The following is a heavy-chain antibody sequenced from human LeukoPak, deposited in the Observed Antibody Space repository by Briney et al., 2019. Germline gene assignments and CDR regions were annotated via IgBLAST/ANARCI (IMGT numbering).Heavy chain of an antibody. CDR2: ISAYNGNT. Sequence: ASVKVSCKASGYTFTSYGISWVRQAPGQGLEWMGWISAYNGNTNYAQKLQGRVTMTTDTSTSTAYMELRSLRSDDTAVYYCARDRDDYDSSGYYSLIFGYWGQGTLVTVSS. D-gene: IGHD3-22*01. CDR1: GYTFTSYG. J-gene: IGHJ4*02. V-gene: IGHV1-18*01. CDR3: ARDRDDYDSSGYYSLIFGY.